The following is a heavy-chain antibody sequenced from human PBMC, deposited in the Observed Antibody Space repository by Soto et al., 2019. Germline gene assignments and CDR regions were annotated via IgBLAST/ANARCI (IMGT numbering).Heavy chain of an antibody. CDR3: AKVFYDSSGYYSLDY. CDR1: GFTFSSYA. V-gene: IGHV3-23*01. D-gene: IGHD3-22*01. Sequence: PGGSLRLSCAASGFTFSSYAMSWVRQTPGKGLEWVSAISGSGGSAYYADSVKGRFTISGDNSKNTLYLQMNSLRAEDTAIYYCAKVFYDSSGYYSLDYWGQGTLVTVSS. CDR2: ISGSGGSA. J-gene: IGHJ4*02.